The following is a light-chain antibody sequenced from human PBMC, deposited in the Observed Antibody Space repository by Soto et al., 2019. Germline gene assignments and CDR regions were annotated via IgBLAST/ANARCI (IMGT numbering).Light chain of an antibody. CDR1: QSISNW. J-gene: IGKJ2*01. Sequence: DIQMTQSPSTLSASVGDRVTITCRASQSISNWLAWYQQKPGKAPKLPIYDASTLENGVPSRFGGGGSGTEFTLTISSLQPDDFAAYYCQHYKSYPYTFGQGTELEIK. V-gene: IGKV1-5*01. CDR2: DAS. CDR3: QHYKSYPYT.